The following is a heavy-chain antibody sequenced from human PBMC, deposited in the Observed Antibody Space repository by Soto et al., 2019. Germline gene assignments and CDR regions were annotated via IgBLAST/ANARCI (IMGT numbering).Heavy chain of an antibody. Sequence: PGESLKISCNHSGFNFPTFCIAWVRQMPGKGLEWMGTIYPDDSDTRYSPSFQGQVTISADKSIQTAYLQWGSLKASDSALYYCARAGGYSRTTPNPRAYDMDVWGQGTTVTVSS. CDR2: IYPDDSDT. J-gene: IGHJ6*02. CDR1: GFNFPTFC. CDR3: ARAGGYSRTTPNPRAYDMDV. D-gene: IGHD6-13*01. V-gene: IGHV5-51*01.